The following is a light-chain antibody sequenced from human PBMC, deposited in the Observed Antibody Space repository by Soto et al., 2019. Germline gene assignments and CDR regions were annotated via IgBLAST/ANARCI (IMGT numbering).Light chain of an antibody. CDR1: SSDVGSYNL. V-gene: IGLV2-23*01. Sequence: QPVMTQPDSVSGSPGQSITISCTGTSSDVGSYNLVSWYQQHPGKAPKLMIYEGSKRPSGVSNRFSGSKSGTTASLTISGLQAEYEADYYCCSYAGSSTYVFGTGTKLTVL. CDR2: EGS. CDR3: CSYAGSSTYV. J-gene: IGLJ1*01.